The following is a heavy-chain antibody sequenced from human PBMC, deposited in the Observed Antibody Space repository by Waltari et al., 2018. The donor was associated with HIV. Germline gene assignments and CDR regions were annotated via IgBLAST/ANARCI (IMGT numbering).Heavy chain of an antibody. CDR1: GGTFSSYA. D-gene: IGHD6-19*01. V-gene: IGHV1-69*01. CDR2: IIPIVGTA. J-gene: IGHJ4*02. Sequence: QVQLVQSGAEVKKPGSSVKVSCKASGGTFSSYAISWVRQAPGQGLEWMGGIIPIVGTANYARKFQGRVTITADESTSTAYMELSRLRSEDTAVYYWARDQGIAVAGAFDYWGQGTLVTVSS. CDR3: ARDQGIAVAGAFDY.